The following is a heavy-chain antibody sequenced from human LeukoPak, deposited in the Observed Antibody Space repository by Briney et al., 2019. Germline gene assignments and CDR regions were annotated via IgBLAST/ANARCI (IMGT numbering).Heavy chain of an antibody. CDR3: ASLRYFDWLHHFGNEAFDI. Sequence: SVKVSCKASVGTFSSYAITWVRQAPGQGLGWMGRIIPILGIANYAQKFQGRVTITADKSTSTAYMELSSLRSEDTAVYYCASLRYFDWLHHFGNEAFDIWGQGTMVTVSS. J-gene: IGHJ3*02. CDR2: IIPILGIA. CDR1: VGTFSSYA. V-gene: IGHV1-69*04. D-gene: IGHD3-9*01.